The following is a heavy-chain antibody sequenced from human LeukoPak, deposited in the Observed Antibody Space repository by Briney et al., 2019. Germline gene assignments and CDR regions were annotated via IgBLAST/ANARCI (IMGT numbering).Heavy chain of an antibody. Sequence: PSETLSLTCTVSGGSISSSSYYWGWIRQPPGKGLEWIGSIYHSGSTYYNPSLKSRVTISVDTSKNQFSLKLSSVTAADTAVYYCARLYRQDYDDSSGYYDFWGQGTLVTVSS. CDR1: GGSISSSSYY. CDR2: IYHSGST. J-gene: IGHJ4*02. D-gene: IGHD3-22*01. V-gene: IGHV4-39*07. CDR3: ARLYRQDYDDSSGYYDF.